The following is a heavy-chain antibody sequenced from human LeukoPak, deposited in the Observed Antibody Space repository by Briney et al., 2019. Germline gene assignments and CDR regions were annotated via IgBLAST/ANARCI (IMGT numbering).Heavy chain of an antibody. V-gene: IGHV3-30*07. Sequence: GGSLRLSCAASGFTFSSYAMHWVRQAPGKGLEWVAVISYDGSNKYYADSVKGRFTISRDNSKNTLYLQMNSLRAEDTAVYYCAKDTDLRGNSAYDSYDYWGQGTLVTVSS. CDR2: ISYDGSNK. J-gene: IGHJ4*02. CDR1: GFTFSSYA. CDR3: AKDTDLRGNSAYDSYDY. D-gene: IGHD5-12*01.